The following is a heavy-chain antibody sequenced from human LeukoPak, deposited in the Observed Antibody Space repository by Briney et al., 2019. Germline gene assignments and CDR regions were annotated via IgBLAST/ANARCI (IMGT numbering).Heavy chain of an antibody. J-gene: IGHJ4*02. CDR1: GFTFSSYG. D-gene: IGHD4-17*01. CDR3: AKDRGDYPPFDY. CDR2: IWYDGSNK. V-gene: IGHV3-33*06. Sequence: PGGSLRLSCAASGFTFSSYGMHWVRQAPGKGLEWVAVIWYDGSNKYYAGSVKGRFTISRDNSKNTLYLQMNSLRAEDTAVYYCAKDRGDYPPFDYWGQGTLVTVSS.